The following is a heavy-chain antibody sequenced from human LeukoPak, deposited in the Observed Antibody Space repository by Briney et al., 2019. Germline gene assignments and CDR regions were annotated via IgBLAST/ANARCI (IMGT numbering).Heavy chain of an antibody. D-gene: IGHD4-17*01. CDR2: SNWNGGNI. CDR1: GFNFDDYG. J-gene: IGHJ3*02. Sequence: GGSLRLSCAASGFNFDDYGMSWVRQAPGKGLEWVSGSNWNGGNIGYADSVKGRFTVSRDNARKSLFLQMNSLRVEDTALYYCARDLYGDYGFDTWGQGTLVTVSS. CDR3: ARDLYGDYGFDT. V-gene: IGHV3-20*04.